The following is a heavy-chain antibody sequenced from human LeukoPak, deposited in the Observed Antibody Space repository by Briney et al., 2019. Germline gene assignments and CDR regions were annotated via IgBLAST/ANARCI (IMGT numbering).Heavy chain of an antibody. V-gene: IGHV3-48*04. J-gene: IGHJ3*02. CDR1: GFTFSSYS. Sequence: GGSLRLSCAASGFTFSSYSMNWVRQAPRKGLEWVSYISSSSSTIYYADSVKGRFTISRDNAKNSLYLQMNSLRAEDTAVYYCARVDYDILTGTYDAFDIWGQGTMVTVSS. D-gene: IGHD3-9*01. CDR3: ARVDYDILTGTYDAFDI. CDR2: ISSSSSTI.